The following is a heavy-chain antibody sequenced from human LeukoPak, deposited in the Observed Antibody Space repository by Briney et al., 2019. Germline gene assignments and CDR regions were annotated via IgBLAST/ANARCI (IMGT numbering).Heavy chain of an antibody. V-gene: IGHV1-8*01. D-gene: IGHD5-18*01. J-gene: IGHJ5*02. CDR1: GYTFTSYD. CDR3: ARGGGYSYGYPFYLWFDP. Sequence: GAPVKVSCKASGYTFTSYDINWVRQATGQGLEWMGWMNPNSGNTGYAQKFQGRVTMTRDTSISTAYMELSRLRSDDTAVYYCARGGGYSYGYPFYLWFDPWGQGTLVTVSS. CDR2: MNPNSGNT.